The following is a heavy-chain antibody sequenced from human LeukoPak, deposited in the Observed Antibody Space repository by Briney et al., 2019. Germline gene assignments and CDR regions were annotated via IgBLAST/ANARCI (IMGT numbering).Heavy chain of an antibody. V-gene: IGHV3-11*01. CDR1: GFTFSDYY. J-gene: IGHJ4*02. CDR2: ISSSGSTI. CDR3: ARAASSSWTDFAS. Sequence: GGSLRLSCAASGFTFSDYYMSWIRQAPGKGLEWVSYISSSGSTIYYADSVKGRFTISRYNAKNSLYLQMNSLRAEDTAVYYCARAASSSWTDFASWGQETLVTVSS. D-gene: IGHD6-13*01.